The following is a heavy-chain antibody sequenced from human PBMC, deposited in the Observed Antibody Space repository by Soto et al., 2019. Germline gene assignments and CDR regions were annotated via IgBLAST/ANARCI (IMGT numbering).Heavy chain of an antibody. J-gene: IGHJ6*02. CDR3: ARLTKVSGMDV. D-gene: IGHD3-10*01. Sequence: SETLSLTCTVSGGSISSYCWSWIRQPPGKGLEWIGYIYYSGSTNYNPSLKSRVTISVDTSKNQFSLKLSSVTAADTAVYYCARLTKVSGMDVWGQGTTVTVSS. CDR1: GGSISSYC. CDR2: IYYSGST. V-gene: IGHV4-59*01.